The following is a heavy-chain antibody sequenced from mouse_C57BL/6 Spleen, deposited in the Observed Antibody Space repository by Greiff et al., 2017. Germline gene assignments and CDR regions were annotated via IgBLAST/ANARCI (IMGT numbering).Heavy chain of an antibody. Sequence: QVQLQQPGAELVRPGSSVKLSCKASGYTFTSSWMDWVKQRPGQGLEWIGNIYPSDSETNYNQKFKDKATLTVDKSSSTAYMQLSSLTSEDSAVYYCARGAPYPYCYFGVWGTGTTVTVSS. V-gene: IGHV1-61*01. J-gene: IGHJ1*03. CDR1: GYTFTSSW. CDR3: ARGAPYPYCYFGV. CDR2: IYPSDSET.